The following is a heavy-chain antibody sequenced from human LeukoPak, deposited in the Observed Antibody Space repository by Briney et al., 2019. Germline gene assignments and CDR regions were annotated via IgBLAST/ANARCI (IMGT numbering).Heavy chain of an antibody. Sequence: GGSLRLSWAASEFTFSSYAMSWVRQAPGKGLEWVSTIGNGGGSTYYADSVKGRFTIARDNSKNPLSLQMNGLSAEATPMYSCANPSDYWGQGPLATVSS. J-gene: IGHJ4*02. CDR1: EFTFSSYA. CDR2: IGNGGGST. V-gene: IGHV3-23*01. CDR3: ANPSDY.